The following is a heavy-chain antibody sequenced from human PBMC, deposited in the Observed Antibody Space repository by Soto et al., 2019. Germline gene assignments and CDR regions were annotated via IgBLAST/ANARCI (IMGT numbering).Heavy chain of an antibody. D-gene: IGHD2-2*01. V-gene: IGHV4-34*01. CDR2: INHSGST. Sequence: SETLSLTCAVYGGSFSGYYWSWIRQPPGKGLEWIGEINHSGSTNYNPSLKSRVTISVDTSKNQFSLKLSSVTAADTAVYYCARDRVVPAAFYYYGMDVWGQGTTVTVSS. CDR1: GGSFSGYY. J-gene: IGHJ6*02. CDR3: ARDRVVPAAFYYYGMDV.